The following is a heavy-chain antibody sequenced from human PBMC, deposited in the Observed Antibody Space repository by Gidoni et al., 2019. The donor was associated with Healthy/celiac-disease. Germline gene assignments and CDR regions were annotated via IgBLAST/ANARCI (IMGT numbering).Heavy chain of an antibody. Sequence: VQLVESGAGVIQPGRSLRLSCAASGFTFSSYGSHWVSQAPGKGLVWVAVISYDGSNKYYADSVKGRFTISRDNSKNTLYLQMNSLRAEDTAVYYCAKDHYNSSGYYYDYSGQGTLVTVSS. CDR1: GFTFSSYG. D-gene: IGHD3-22*01. CDR3: AKDHYNSSGYYYDY. V-gene: IGHV3-30*18. CDR2: ISYDGSNK. J-gene: IGHJ4*02.